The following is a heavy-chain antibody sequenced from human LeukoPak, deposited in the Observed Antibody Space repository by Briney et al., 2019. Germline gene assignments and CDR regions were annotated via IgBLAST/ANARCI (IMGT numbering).Heavy chain of an antibody. CDR1: GGSINSYY. J-gene: IGHJ4*02. CDR3: ARGRANYDSTGYYY. D-gene: IGHD3-22*01. CDR2: IYSSGST. V-gene: IGHV4-59*01. Sequence: SETLSLTCSVSGGSINSYYWTWIRQPPGKGLEWIGYIYSSGSTKYNPSLKSRVTIAIDTSKNQFSLKLSSVTAADTAVYYCARGRANYDSTGYYYWGQGILVTVSS.